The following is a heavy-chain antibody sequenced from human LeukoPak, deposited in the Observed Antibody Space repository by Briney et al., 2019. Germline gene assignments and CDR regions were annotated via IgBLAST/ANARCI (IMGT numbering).Heavy chain of an antibody. CDR3: ARASMVVVRGVIKKYHFDY. Sequence: GGSLRLSCAASGFTVSSNYMSWVRQAPGKGLEWVSVIYSGGSTYYADSVKGRFTISRDNSKNTLYLQMNSLRAEDTAVYYCARASMVVVRGVIKKYHFDYWGQGTLVTVSS. CDR1: GFTVSSNY. CDR2: IYSGGST. J-gene: IGHJ4*02. V-gene: IGHV3-53*01. D-gene: IGHD3-10*01.